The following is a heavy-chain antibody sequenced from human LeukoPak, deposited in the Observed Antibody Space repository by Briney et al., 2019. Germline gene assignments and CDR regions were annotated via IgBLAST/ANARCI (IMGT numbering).Heavy chain of an antibody. CDR2: ISWDGGST. CDR1: GFTFDDYA. CDR3: SRTRRQGRGGGGRGYDFDY. J-gene: IGHJ4*02. V-gene: IGHV3-43D*03. Sequence: GGSLRLSCAASGFTFDDYAMHWVRQAPGKGLEWVSLISWDGGSTYYADSVKGRFTISRDNSKNSLYLQMNSLRAEDTALYYCSRTRRQGRGGGGRGYDFDYWGQGTLVTVSS. D-gene: IGHD3-10*01.